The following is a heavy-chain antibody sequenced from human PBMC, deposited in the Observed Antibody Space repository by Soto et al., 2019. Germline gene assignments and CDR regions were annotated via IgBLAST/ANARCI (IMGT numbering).Heavy chain of an antibody. CDR1: GGTFSSYA. CDR2: IIPIFGTA. J-gene: IGHJ3*02. CDR3: ARETYCGGDCYTYGAFDI. D-gene: IGHD2-21*02. V-gene: IGHV1-69*01. Sequence: QVQLVQSGAEVKKPGSSVKVSCKASGGTFSSYAISWVRQAPGQGLEWMRGIIPIFGTANYAQKFQGRVTITADESTSTAYMELSSLRSEDTAVYHCARETYCGGDCYTYGAFDIWGQGTMVTVSS.